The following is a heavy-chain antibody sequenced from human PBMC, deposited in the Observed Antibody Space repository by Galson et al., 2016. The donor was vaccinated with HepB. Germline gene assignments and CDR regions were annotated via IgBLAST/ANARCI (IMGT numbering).Heavy chain of an antibody. J-gene: IGHJ6*02. V-gene: IGHV1-69*13. CDR1: GGTFSSYT. Sequence: SVKVSCKASGGTFSSYTISWVRQAPGQGLEWLGGIIPISGTLHYAQKFQGRVTITADESTSTAYMELSSLRSEDTAVYYCASDTVDIVSTIAKNYSYGMDVWGQGTTVTVSS. D-gene: IGHD5/OR15-5a*01. CDR3: ASDTVDIVSTIAKNYSYGMDV. CDR2: IIPISGTL.